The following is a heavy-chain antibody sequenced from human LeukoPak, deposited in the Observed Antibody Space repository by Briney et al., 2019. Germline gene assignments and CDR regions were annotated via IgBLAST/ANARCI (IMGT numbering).Heavy chain of an antibody. CDR3: ARDKIVGATLLDY. J-gene: IGHJ4*02. V-gene: IGHV3-48*01. Sequence: GGSLRLSCAASGIIFSNYNMNWVRQAPGKGLEWISYISSSSGTIYYADSVKGRFTISRDNARNSLYLQMNSLRAEDTAVYYCARDKIVGATLLDYWGQGALVIVSS. CDR1: GIIFSNYN. CDR2: ISSSSGTI. D-gene: IGHD1-26*01.